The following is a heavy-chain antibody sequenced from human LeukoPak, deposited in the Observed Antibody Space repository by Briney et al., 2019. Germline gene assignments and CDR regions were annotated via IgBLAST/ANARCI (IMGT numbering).Heavy chain of an antibody. CDR2: ISSSGSNT. Sequence: GGSLRLSCAVSGFTFSNYGMSWARQAPGKGLEWVSAISSSGSNTYYADSVKGRFTISRDNSQNTLYLQMNSLRAEDTAVYYCAPIYYPGLGYWGQGTLVTVSS. V-gene: IGHV3-23*01. D-gene: IGHD3-22*01. J-gene: IGHJ4*02. CDR3: APIYYPGLGY. CDR1: GFTFSNYG.